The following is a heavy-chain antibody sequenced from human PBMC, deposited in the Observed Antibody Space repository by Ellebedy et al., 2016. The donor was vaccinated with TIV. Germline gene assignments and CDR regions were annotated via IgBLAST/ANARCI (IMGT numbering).Heavy chain of an antibody. V-gene: IGHV3-33*03. CDR1: GFTFSSYG. CDR2: IWYDGSNK. D-gene: IGHD2-15*01. J-gene: IGHJ6*02. CDR3: AKDTYCSGGSCYSKGYYYYGMDV. Sequence: GGSLRLSCAASGFTFSSYGMHWVRQAPGKGLEWVAVIWYDGSNKYYADSVKGRFTISRDSAKNSLYLQMNSLRTEDTALYYCAKDTYCSGGSCYSKGYYYYGMDVWGQGTTVTVSS.